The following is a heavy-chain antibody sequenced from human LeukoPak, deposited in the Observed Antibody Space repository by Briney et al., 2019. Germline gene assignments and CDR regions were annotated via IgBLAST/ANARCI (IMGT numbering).Heavy chain of an antibody. Sequence: PSETLSLTCTVSGGSISSYYWSWIRQPPGKGLEWIGYIYYSGSTNYNPSLKGRVTISVDTSKNQFSLKLSSVTAADTAVYYCARISGYSYGYWGWFDPWGQGTLVTVSS. CDR1: GGSISSYY. J-gene: IGHJ5*02. V-gene: IGHV4-59*01. D-gene: IGHD5-18*01. CDR3: ARISGYSYGYWGWFDP. CDR2: IYYSGST.